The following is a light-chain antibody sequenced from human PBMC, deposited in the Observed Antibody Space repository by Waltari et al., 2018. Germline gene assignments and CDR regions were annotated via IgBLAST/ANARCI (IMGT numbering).Light chain of an antibody. CDR3: QQYNNWPDT. CDR1: QSVSSN. J-gene: IGKJ2*01. CDR2: CAS. V-gene: IGKV3-15*01. Sequence: EIVMTQSPATLSVSPGERATLSCRASQSVSSNLAWYQQNPGQAPRLLIYCASTRATGIPARFSGSGSGTEFTLTISSLQSEDFAVYYCQQYNNWPDTFGQGTKLEIK.